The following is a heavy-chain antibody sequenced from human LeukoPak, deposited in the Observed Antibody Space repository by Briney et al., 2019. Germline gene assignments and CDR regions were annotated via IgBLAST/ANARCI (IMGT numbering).Heavy chain of an antibody. J-gene: IGHJ6*02. D-gene: IGHD3-22*01. CDR1: GFTFSSYA. CDR3: AKTRGYDSSGRWLGYYYYYYGMDV. V-gene: IGHV3-23*01. Sequence: GGSLRLSCAASGFTFSSYAMSWVRQAPGKGLEWVSAISGSGGSTYYADSVKGRFTISRDNSKNTLYLQMNSLRAEDTAVYYCAKTRGYDSSGRWLGYYYYYYGMDVWGQGTTVTVSS. CDR2: ISGSGGST.